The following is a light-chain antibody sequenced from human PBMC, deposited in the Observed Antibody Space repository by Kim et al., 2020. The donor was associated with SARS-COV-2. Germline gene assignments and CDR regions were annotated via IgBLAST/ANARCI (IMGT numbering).Light chain of an antibody. V-gene: IGKV3-15*01. Sequence: VSPGERATLSCRASQSVSGNLAWYQQKPGQSPRLLISGASTRATGIPATFSGSGSGTEFTLTISSLQSEDFAIYYCQQYNNWPITFGQGTRLEIK. CDR3: QQYNNWPIT. J-gene: IGKJ5*01. CDR2: GAS. CDR1: QSVSGN.